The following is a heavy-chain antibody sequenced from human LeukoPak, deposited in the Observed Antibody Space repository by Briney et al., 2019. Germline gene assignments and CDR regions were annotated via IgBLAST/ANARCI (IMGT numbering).Heavy chain of an antibody. V-gene: IGHV3-48*03. D-gene: IGHD2-2*01. J-gene: IGHJ4*02. Sequence: PGGSLRLSCAASGFTFSSYEMNWVRQAPGKGLEWVSYISSSGSTIYYADSVKGRFTISRDNAKNSLYLQMNSLRAEDTAVYYCARFGESAIVVVPAAMTDYWGQGTLVTVSS. CDR1: GFTFSSYE. CDR3: ARFGESAIVVVPAAMTDY. CDR2: ISSSGSTI.